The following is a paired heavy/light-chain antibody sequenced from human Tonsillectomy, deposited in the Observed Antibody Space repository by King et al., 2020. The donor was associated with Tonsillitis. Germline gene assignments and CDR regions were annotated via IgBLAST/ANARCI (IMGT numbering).Heavy chain of an antibody. V-gene: IGHV3-72*01. CDR1: GFTFSGHY. Sequence: EVQLVESGGGSVQPGGSLRLSCAASGFTFSGHYMDWVRQAPGKGLEWVGRIRNKANNYITEYAASVKGRVTISRDESRNSLYLQMNGLKTDDTAVYYCAREGLNIAMALDYWGQGTLVTVSS. D-gene: IGHD5-18*01. CDR3: AREGLNIAMALDY. CDR2: IRNKANNYIT. J-gene: IGHJ4*02.
Light chain of an antibody. Sequence: SYVLTQPPSVSVAPGKTASITCGGDNIGIKNVHWYQQKPGQAPVLVIYHDTDLPSGIPERVSGSNSGSTATLTIRRVEAGDEADYYCQVWDSSSVHWVFGGGTRLTVL. CDR3: QVWDSSSVHWV. CDR1: NIGIKN. CDR2: HDT. J-gene: IGLJ3*02. V-gene: IGLV3-21*01.